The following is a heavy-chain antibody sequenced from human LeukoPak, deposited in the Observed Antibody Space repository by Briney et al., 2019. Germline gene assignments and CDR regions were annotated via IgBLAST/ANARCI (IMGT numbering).Heavy chain of an antibody. Sequence: SVKVSCKASGYTFTSYDINWVRQATGQGLEWMGGIIPIFGTANYAQKFQGRVTITTDESTSTAYMELSSLRSEDTAVYYCARGAYCSSTSCYMRGGWFDPWGQGTLVTVSS. CDR3: ARGAYCSSTSCYMRGGWFDP. CDR2: IIPIFGTA. V-gene: IGHV1-69*05. D-gene: IGHD2-2*02. CDR1: GYTFTSYD. J-gene: IGHJ5*02.